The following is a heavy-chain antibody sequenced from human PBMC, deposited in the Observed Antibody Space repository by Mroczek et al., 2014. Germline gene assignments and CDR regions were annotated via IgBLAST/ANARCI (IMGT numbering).Heavy chain of an antibody. D-gene: IGHD1-7*01. Sequence: QVQLQQWGAGLLKPSETLSLTCAVYGGSFSGYYWSWIRQPPGKGLEWIGEINHSGSTNYNPSLKSRVTISVDTSKNQFSLKLSSVTAADTAVYYCARDGTSTGTTFTVWGKGTTVTVSS. CDR3: ARDGTSTGTTFTV. CDR2: INHSGST. V-gene: IGHV4-34*01. CDR1: GGSFSGYY. J-gene: IGHJ6*04.